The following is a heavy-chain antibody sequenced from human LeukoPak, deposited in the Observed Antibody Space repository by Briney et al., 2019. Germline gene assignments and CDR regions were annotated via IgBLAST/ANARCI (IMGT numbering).Heavy chain of an antibody. J-gene: IGHJ4*02. CDR3: ARDQDYYDSSGYYPYYFDY. D-gene: IGHD3-22*01. CDR1: GDSVSSKSAA. Sequence: SQTLSLTCAISGDSVSSKSAAWNWIRQSPSRGLEWLGRTCYRSKWYNDYAVSVKSRITINPDTSKNQFSLQLNSVTPEDTAVYYCARDQDYYDSSGYYPYYFDYWGQGTLVTVSS. CDR2: TCYRSKWYN. V-gene: IGHV6-1*01.